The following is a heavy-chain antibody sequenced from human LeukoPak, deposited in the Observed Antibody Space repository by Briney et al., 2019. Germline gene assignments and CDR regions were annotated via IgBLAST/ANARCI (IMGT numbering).Heavy chain of an antibody. V-gene: IGHV4-59*01. Sequence: KPSETLSLTCTVSGGSISNYYWSWIRQPPGKGLEWIGYIYYSGGTNYNPSLKSRVTISVDTSKNQFSLKLSSVTAADTAVYYCARDSPSRGDFWFDPWGQGTLVTVSS. CDR1: GGSISNYY. CDR3: ARDSPSRGDFWFDP. CDR2: IYYSGGT. J-gene: IGHJ5*02. D-gene: IGHD3-16*01.